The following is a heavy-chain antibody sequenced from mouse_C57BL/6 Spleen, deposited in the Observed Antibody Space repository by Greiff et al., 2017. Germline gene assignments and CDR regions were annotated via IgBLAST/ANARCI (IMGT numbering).Heavy chain of an antibody. CDR1: GYTFTSYW. CDR2: IDPSDSYT. Sequence: QVQLQQPGAELVMPGASVKLSCKASGYTFTSYWMHWVKQRPGQGLEWIGEIDPSDSYTNYNQKFKGKSTLTVDKSSSTAYMQLSSLTSEGSAVSYCEREGLGGVFAYWGQGTLGTVSA. CDR3: EREGLGGVFAY. V-gene: IGHV1-69*01. D-gene: IGHD3-1*01. J-gene: IGHJ3*01.